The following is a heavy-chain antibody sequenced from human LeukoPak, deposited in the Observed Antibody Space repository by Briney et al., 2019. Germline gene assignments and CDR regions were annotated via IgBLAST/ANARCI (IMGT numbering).Heavy chain of an antibody. D-gene: IGHD1-26*01. CDR2: ISTRRTYK. J-gene: IGHJ4*02. V-gene: IGHV3-23*01. CDR1: KFTFYDYV. CDR3: APWIVGGFWADY. Sequence: PGGSLRLSCAASKFTFYDYVMTWVRQAPGKGLEWVSAISTRRTYKYCADSVRGRFTISRDDSKNTLYLQMNRLSVDATARYYCAPWIVGGFWADYWGQGALVTVSS.